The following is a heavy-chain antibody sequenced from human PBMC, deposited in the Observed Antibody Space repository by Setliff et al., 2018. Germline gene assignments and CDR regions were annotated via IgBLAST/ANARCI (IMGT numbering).Heavy chain of an antibody. CDR2: IMPGRDT. V-gene: IGHV4-34*10. J-gene: IGHJ6*03. CDR3: ARAISGWYSAHYYYMDV. Sequence: SETLSLTCAVYGDSLSGYYWSWIRQSPKKGLEWIGEIMPGRDTLYSPSLESRLTITTDTSKSQFSLKLSSVTAADTAAYYCARAISGWYSAHYYYMDVWGKGTTVTVSS. CDR1: GDSLSGYY. D-gene: IGHD6-19*01.